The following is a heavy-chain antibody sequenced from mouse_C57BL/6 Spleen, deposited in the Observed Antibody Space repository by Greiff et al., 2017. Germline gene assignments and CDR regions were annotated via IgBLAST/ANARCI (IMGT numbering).Heavy chain of an antibody. CDR2: ISDGGSYT. CDR3: ARDRTGTGFAY. Sequence: EVQGVESGGGLVKPGGSLKLSCAASGFTFSSYAMSWVRQTPEKRLEWVATISDGGSYTYYPDNVKGRFTISRDNAKNNLYLQMSHLKSEDTAMYYCARDRTGTGFAYWGQGTLVTVSA. CDR1: GFTFSSYA. D-gene: IGHD4-1*01. V-gene: IGHV5-4*01. J-gene: IGHJ3*01.